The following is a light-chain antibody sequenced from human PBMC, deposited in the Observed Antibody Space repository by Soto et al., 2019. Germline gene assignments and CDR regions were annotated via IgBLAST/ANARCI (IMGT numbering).Light chain of an antibody. V-gene: IGLV1-44*01. CDR2: SNN. J-gene: IGLJ3*02. CDR1: SSNIGSNT. Sequence: QSVLTQPPSASGTPGQRVTISCSGGSSNIGSNTVHWYQQLPGTAPKLLIYSNNQRPSGVPDRFSGSKSATSASLAISGLQSEDEADYYFAAWDASLNGWVFGGGTKLTVL. CDR3: AAWDASLNGWV.